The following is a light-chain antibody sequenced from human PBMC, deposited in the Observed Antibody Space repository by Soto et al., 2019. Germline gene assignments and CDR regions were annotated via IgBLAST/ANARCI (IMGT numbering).Light chain of an antibody. Sequence: MTQSPLSLPVTPGEPASISCRSSQSLLHSNGYNYLAWYQQKPGKAPKLLIYKASTLKSGVPSRFSGSGSGTEFTLTISSLQPDDFATYYCQHYNSYSEAFGQGTKGDIK. CDR3: QHYNSYSEA. CDR2: KAS. CDR1: QSLLHSNGYNY. V-gene: IGKV1-5*03. J-gene: IGKJ1*01.